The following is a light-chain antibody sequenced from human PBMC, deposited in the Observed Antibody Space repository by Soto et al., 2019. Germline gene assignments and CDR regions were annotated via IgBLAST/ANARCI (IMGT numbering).Light chain of an antibody. CDR1: SSDVGSYNL. J-gene: IGLJ1*01. CDR3: CSYAGSSTPYYV. Sequence: QSVLTQPASVSGSPGQSITISCTGTSSDVGSYNLVSGYQQHPGKAPKLMIYEVSKRPSGVSNRFSGSKSGNTASLTISGLQAEDEADYYCCSYAGSSTPYYVFGTGTKVTVL. V-gene: IGLV2-23*02. CDR2: EVS.